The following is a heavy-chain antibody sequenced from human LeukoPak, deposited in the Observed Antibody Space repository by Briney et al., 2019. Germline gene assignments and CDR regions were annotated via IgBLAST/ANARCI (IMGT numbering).Heavy chain of an antibody. CDR2: IRGGADAT. J-gene: IGHJ3*02. D-gene: IGHD2-2*02. CDR3: ARYCSSTSCYKVMNAFDI. Sequence: GGSLRLSCAASGFTFSSYVMSWVRQAPGKGLEWVSAIRGGADATYYADSVKGRFTISRDNSKNTLYLQMNSLRAEDTAVYYCARYCSSTSCYKVMNAFDIWGQGTMVTVSS. V-gene: IGHV3-23*01. CDR1: GFTFSSYV.